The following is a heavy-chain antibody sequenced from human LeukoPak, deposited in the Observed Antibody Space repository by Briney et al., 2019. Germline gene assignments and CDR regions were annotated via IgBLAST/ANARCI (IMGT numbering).Heavy chain of an antibody. CDR1: GGSISSSSYY. J-gene: IGHJ6*03. V-gene: IGHV4-39*01. Sequence: SETLSLTCTVSGGSISSSSYYWGWIRQPPGKGLEWIGSIYYSGSTYYNPSLKSRVTISVDTSKNQFSLKLSSVTAADTAVYYCARGNNGFSDYYMDVWGKGTTVTVSS. CDR3: ARGNNGFSDYYMDV. CDR2: IYYSGST. D-gene: IGHD5-24*01.